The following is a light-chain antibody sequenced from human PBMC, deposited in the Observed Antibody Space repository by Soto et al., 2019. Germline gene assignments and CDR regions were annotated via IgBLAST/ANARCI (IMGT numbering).Light chain of an antibody. Sequence: EIVMTQSPATLSVSPGERATLSCRASQSVSSNLAWYQQKPGRAPRLLIYGASTRAAGIPARFSGSGSGTEFPLTISSLQSEDFAVYYCQQYNNWPLTFGQGTKVEIK. V-gene: IGKV3-15*01. CDR1: QSVSSN. J-gene: IGKJ1*01. CDR3: QQYNNWPLT. CDR2: GAS.